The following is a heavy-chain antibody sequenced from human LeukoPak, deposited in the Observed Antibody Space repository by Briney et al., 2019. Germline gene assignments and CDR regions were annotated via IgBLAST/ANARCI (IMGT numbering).Heavy chain of an antibody. Sequence: SETLSLTCAVYGGSFSGYYWSWIRQPPGKGLEWIGEINHSGSTNYNPSLKSRVTISVDTSKDQFSLKLSSVTAADTAVYYCARGRRDGYNFYWYFDLWGRGTLVTVSS. CDR2: INHSGST. J-gene: IGHJ2*01. D-gene: IGHD5-24*01. CDR1: GGSFSGYY. V-gene: IGHV4-34*01. CDR3: ARGRRDGYNFYWYFDL.